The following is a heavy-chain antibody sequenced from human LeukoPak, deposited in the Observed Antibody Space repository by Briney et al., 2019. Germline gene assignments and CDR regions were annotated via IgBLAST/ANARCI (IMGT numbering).Heavy chain of an antibody. CDR2: IFHSESV. Sequence: SGTLSLTCAVSGVSISTNTWWSWVRQTPGKGLEWIGEIFHSESVNSNPSLESRLTISRDKSKSHFSLELTSVTAADTAVYYCARASLSFYGSGGGLYYFDYWGQGTLVTVSS. D-gene: IGHD3-10*01. CDR3: ARASLSFYGSGGGLYYFDY. V-gene: IGHV4-4*02. CDR1: GVSISTNTW. J-gene: IGHJ4*02.